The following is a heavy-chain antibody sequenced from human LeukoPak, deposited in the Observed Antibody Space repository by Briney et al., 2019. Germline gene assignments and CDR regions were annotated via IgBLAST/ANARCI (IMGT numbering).Heavy chain of an antibody. V-gene: IGHV3-7*01. D-gene: IGHD2-21*02. J-gene: IGHJ4*02. Sequence: RGSLRLSCAASAFTFSDYWMNWVRQAPGKGLEWVANIDQDGGGKYYLDSVKGRFTISRDNAKSSLYLQIDSLRAEDTAVYYCARGDWAPFDYWGQGSLLTVSS. CDR3: ARGDWAPFDY. CDR2: IDQDGGGK. CDR1: AFTFSDYW.